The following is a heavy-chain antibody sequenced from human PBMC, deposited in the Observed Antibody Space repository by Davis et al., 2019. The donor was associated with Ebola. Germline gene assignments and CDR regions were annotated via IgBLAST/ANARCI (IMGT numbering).Heavy chain of an antibody. J-gene: IGHJ5*02. CDR3: AGVVVAPGGRNWFDP. Sequence: PSESLSLTCAVSGGSISSGGYSWSWIRQPPGKGLEWTGYIYHSGSTYYNPSLKSRVTISVDRSKNQFSLKLSSVTAADTAVYYCAGVVVAPGGRNWFDPWGQGTLVTVSS. CDR2: IYHSGST. V-gene: IGHV4-30-2*01. CDR1: GGSISSGGYS. D-gene: IGHD2-15*01.